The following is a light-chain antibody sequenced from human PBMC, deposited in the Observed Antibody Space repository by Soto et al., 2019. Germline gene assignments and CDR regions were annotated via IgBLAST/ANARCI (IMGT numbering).Light chain of an antibody. CDR2: GS. V-gene: IGLV1-40*01. J-gene: IGLJ2*01. Sequence: QSVLEQPPSVSGAPGQRVTISCTGSGSNIGAGYSVHWYQQLPGTAPKLLIFGSSRPSGVPDRFSGSKSGTSASLAITGLQAEDEADYSCQTYDSSLNGWVFGGGTKLTVL. CDR1: GSNIGAGYS. CDR3: QTYDSSLNGWV.